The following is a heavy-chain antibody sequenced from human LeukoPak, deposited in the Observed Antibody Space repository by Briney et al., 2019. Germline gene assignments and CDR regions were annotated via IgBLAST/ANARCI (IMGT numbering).Heavy chain of an antibody. Sequence: KPSETLSLTCAVYGGSFSGYYWSWIRQPPGKGLEWIGEINHSGSTNYNPSLKGRVTISVDTSKNQFSLKLSSETAADTAVYYCARGRLKQWLVRYADYYYGMDVWGQGTTVTVSS. D-gene: IGHD6-19*01. J-gene: IGHJ6*02. CDR1: GGSFSGYY. CDR3: ARGRLKQWLVRYADYYYGMDV. V-gene: IGHV4-34*01. CDR2: INHSGST.